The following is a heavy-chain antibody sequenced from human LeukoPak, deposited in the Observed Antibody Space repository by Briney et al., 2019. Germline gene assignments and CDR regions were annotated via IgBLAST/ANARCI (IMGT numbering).Heavy chain of an antibody. D-gene: IGHD3-9*01. V-gene: IGHV1-2*02. CDR1: GYTFTGYY. CDR2: INPNSGGT. Sequence: ASVKVSCKASGYTFTGYYMHWVRQAPGQGLEWMGWINPNSGGTNYAQKFQGRVTMTRDTSISTAYMELSRLRSDDTAVYYCARAKGILTGYSTFDYWGQGTLVTVSS. J-gene: IGHJ4*02. CDR3: ARAKGILTGYSTFDY.